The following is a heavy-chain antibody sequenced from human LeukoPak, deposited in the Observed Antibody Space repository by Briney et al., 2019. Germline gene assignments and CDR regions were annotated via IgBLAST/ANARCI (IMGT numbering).Heavy chain of an antibody. CDR2: IYTSGTT. CDR1: GFTFSVYG. D-gene: IGHD4-17*01. CDR3: AREWVDDYGDTVDAFDI. Sequence: LRLSCAASGFTFSVYGMNWIRQPAGKGLEWIGRIYTSGTTNYNPSLKSRVTISVDTSKNQFSLKLSSVTAADTAVYYCAREWVDDYGDTVDAFDIWGKGTMVTVSS. J-gene: IGHJ3*02. V-gene: IGHV4-4*07.